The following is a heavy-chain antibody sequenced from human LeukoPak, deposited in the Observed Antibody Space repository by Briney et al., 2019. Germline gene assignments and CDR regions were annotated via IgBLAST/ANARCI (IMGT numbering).Heavy chain of an antibody. D-gene: IGHD3-3*01. CDR1: GFTFSSYG. CDR2: IRYDGSNK. Sequence: GGSLRLSCAASGFTFSSYGMHWVRQAPGKGLEWVAFIRYDGSNKYYADSVKGRFTIPRDNSKNTLYLQMNSLRAEDTAVYYCAKEYYDFWSGYYKVLGYYMDVWGKGTTVTVSS. CDR3: AKEYYDFWSGYYKVLGYYMDV. J-gene: IGHJ6*03. V-gene: IGHV3-30*02.